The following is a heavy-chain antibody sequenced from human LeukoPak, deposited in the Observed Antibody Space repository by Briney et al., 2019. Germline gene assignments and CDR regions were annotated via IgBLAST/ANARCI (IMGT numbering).Heavy chain of an antibody. Sequence: GASVKVSCKASGYTFTSYGISWVRQAPGQGLEWMGWISAYNGNTNYAQKLQGRVTMTTDTSTSTAYMELRSLRSDDTAVYYCARALTTVNPEIWFDPWGQGTLVTVSS. D-gene: IGHD4-11*01. CDR3: ARALTTVNPEIWFDP. V-gene: IGHV1-18*01. CDR2: ISAYNGNT. CDR1: GYTFTSYG. J-gene: IGHJ5*02.